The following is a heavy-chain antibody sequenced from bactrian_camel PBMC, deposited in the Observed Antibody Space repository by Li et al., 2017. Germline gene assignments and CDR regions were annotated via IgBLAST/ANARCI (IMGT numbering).Heavy chain of an antibody. CDR2: IDSDDTT. J-gene: IGHJ4*01. CDR3: AAGTFCSGWIRSPPIGRPLY. V-gene: IGHV3S26*01. Sequence: HVQLVESGGASVQTGGSLRLSCAASKSTGSSYCMGWFRQVSGKEREGIAVIDSDDTTSYADDMKGRSTISKDNAKFTLYLQMNMLKPEDTAMYYCAAGTFCSGWIRSPPIGRPLYWGQGTQVTVS. D-gene: IGHD1*01. CDR1: KSTGSSYC.